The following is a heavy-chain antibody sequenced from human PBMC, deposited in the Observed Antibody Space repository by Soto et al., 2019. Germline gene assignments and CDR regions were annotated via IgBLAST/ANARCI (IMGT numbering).Heavy chain of an antibody. CDR2: IYYSGST. CDR1: GGSISSSSYY. CDR3: ARPLGGVVITTGGWFDP. D-gene: IGHD3-22*01. J-gene: IGHJ5*02. Sequence: PSETLSLTCTVSGGSISSSSYYWGRIRQPPGKGLEWIGSIYYSGSTYYNPSLKSRVTISVDTSKNQFSLKLSSVTAADTAVYYCARPLGGVVITTGGWFDPWGQGTLVTVSS. V-gene: IGHV4-39*01.